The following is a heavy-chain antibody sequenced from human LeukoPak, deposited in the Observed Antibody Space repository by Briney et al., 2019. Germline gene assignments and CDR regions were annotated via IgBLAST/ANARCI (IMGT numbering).Heavy chain of an antibody. CDR2: ISSSSTK. V-gene: IGHV3-48*01. CDR3: AREMGGDIPIPLDY. D-gene: IGHD4-17*01. J-gene: IGHJ4*02. CDR1: GFTFSRYS. Sequence: GGSLRLSCAASGFTFSRYSMNWVRQATGKGLEWVSYISSSSTKYYADSVKGRFTISRDNAKNSLYLQMNSLRVEDTAVYQCAREMGGDIPIPLDYWGQGTLVAVSS.